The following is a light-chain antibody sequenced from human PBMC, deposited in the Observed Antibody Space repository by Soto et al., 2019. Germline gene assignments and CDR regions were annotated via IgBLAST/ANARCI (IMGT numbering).Light chain of an antibody. V-gene: IGKV3-20*01. CDR2: GAS. CDR3: QQYGSSALT. CDR1: QSVSSIY. J-gene: IGKJ4*01. Sequence: EIVLTQSPGTLSLSPGERATLSCRASQSVSSIYLAWYQQKPGQAPRLLIYGASSRPTGIPDRFSGSGSGTDFTLTISRLEPEDFAVYYCQQYGSSALTFGGGT.